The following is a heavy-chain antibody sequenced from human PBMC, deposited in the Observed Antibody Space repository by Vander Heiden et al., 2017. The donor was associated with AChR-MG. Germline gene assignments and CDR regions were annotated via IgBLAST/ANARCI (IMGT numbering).Heavy chain of an antibody. CDR2: IKQDGSEK. Sequence: EVQLVESGGGLVQPGGSLRLSCAASGFTFSSYWMSWVRQAPGKGLEWVANIKQDGSEKYYVDSVKGRFTISRDNAKNSLYLQMNSLRAEDTAVYYCARLSTYYDFWSGYPYFDYWGQGTLVTVSS. D-gene: IGHD3-3*01. V-gene: IGHV3-7*01. CDR3: ARLSTYYDFWSGYPYFDY. J-gene: IGHJ4*02. CDR1: GFTFSSYW.